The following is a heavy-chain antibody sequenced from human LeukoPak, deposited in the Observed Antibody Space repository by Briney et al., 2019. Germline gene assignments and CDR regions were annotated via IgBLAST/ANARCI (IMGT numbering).Heavy chain of an antibody. D-gene: IGHD6-19*01. CDR2: ISHSGGT. J-gene: IGHJ4*02. Sequence: SETLSLTCTVSGGSIRSSYYYWGWIRQPPGKGLEWIAYISHSGGTYYNPSLKSRVTISVDTSRNQFSLKLNSVTAADTAVYYCASLAVAGLSEGYWGQGTLVIVSS. V-gene: IGHV4-39*01. CDR1: GGSIRSSYYY. CDR3: ASLAVAGLSEGY.